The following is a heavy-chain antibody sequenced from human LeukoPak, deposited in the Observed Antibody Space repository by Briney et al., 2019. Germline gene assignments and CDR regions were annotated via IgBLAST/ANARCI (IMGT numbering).Heavy chain of an antibody. D-gene: IGHD4/OR15-4a*01. J-gene: IGHJ5*02. CDR2: IFTSGST. CDR3: SRGGANDL. CDR1: GGSISSYY. V-gene: IGHV4-4*07. Sequence: PSETLSLTCTVPGGSISSYYWTWIRQPAGKGLEWIGRIFTSGSTSYNPSLKSRVTMSLDTSKNQFSLKLSSVTAADTAVYFCSRGGANDLWGQGTLVTVSS.